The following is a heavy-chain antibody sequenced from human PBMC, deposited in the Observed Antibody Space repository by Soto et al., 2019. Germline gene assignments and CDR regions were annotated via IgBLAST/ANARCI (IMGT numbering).Heavy chain of an antibody. CDR3: ARGTVSGFDY. J-gene: IGHJ4*02. Sequence: QVHLVESGGGVVQPGRSLRLSCAASGFTFSSYAMHWVRQAPGKGLEWVAVISYDGSNKYYADSVKGRFTISRDNSKNTLYLQMNSLRAEDTAVYYCARGTVSGFDYWGQGTLVTVSS. D-gene: IGHD2-2*01. V-gene: IGHV3-30-3*01. CDR1: GFTFSSYA. CDR2: ISYDGSNK.